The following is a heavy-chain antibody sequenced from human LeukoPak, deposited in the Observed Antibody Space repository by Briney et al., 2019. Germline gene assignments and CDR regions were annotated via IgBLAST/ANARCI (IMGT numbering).Heavy chain of an antibody. D-gene: IGHD2-2*01. CDR2: ISPYNGNT. CDR1: GYTFTSYG. V-gene: IGHV1-18*01. CDR3: ARSNIVVVPAAVDPDYYYGMDV. Sequence: ASVKVSCKASGYTFTSYGINWVRQAPGQGLEWMGWISPYNGNTNYAQRLQGRVTMTTDTSTSTTYMELRSLRSDDTAVYYCARSNIVVVPAAVDPDYYYGMDVWGQGTTVTVSS. J-gene: IGHJ6*02.